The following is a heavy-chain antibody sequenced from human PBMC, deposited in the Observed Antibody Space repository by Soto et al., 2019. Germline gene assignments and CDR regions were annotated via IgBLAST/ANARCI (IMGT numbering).Heavy chain of an antibody. D-gene: IGHD2-21*02. Sequence: VQLVQSGAEVKKPGSSVKVSCKASGGTFSSYTISWVRQAPGQGLEWMGRIIPILGIANYAQKFQGRVTITADKSTSTAYMELSSLRSEDTAVYYCAREVTYDYYYYYMDVWGKGTTVTVSS. J-gene: IGHJ6*03. CDR1: GGTFSSYT. CDR3: AREVTYDYYYYYMDV. V-gene: IGHV1-69*08. CDR2: IIPILGIA.